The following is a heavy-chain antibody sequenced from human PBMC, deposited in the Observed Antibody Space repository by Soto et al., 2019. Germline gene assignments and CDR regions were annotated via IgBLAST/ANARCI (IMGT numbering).Heavy chain of an antibody. Sequence: GGSLRPSCAASGFTFSDYYMSWIRQAPGKGLEWVSYISSSGSTIYYADSVKGRFTISRDNAKNSLYLQMNSLRAEDTAVYYCASSHSSGYYYEPTFDYWGQGTLVTVSS. D-gene: IGHD3-22*01. V-gene: IGHV3-11*01. CDR2: ISSSGSTI. CDR3: ASSHSSGYYYEPTFDY. J-gene: IGHJ4*02. CDR1: GFTFSDYY.